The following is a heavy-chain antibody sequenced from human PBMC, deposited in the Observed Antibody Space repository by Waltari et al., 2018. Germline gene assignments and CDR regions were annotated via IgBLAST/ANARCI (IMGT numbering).Heavy chain of an antibody. CDR3: ARRMGYRSSWYGWTFDS. J-gene: IGHJ5*01. D-gene: IGHD6-13*01. CDR1: GGPLSSYS. Sequence: QVQLQESGQGLVKPSETLSLTCTVSGGPLSSYSWSWIRASPGKGLEWIGYVDYMGSTNYNPYLKSRVTISVNTSKNQFSLMVNSVTAADTAIYYCARRMGYRSSWYGWTFDSWGQGTLVTVSS. CDR2: VDYMGST. V-gene: IGHV4-59*01.